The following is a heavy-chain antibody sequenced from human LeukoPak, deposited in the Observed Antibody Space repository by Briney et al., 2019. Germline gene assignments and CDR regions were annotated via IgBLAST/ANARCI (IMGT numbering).Heavy chain of an antibody. J-gene: IGHJ1*01. Sequence: TGGSLRLSCAASGFTFNNYAMTWVRQAPGKGLEWVSAISGSGGTTLYADSAKGRLTISRDNSKSTLYLQMNSLRAEDTAVYYCAKDQGRQLWLKYFQHWGQGTLVTVSS. D-gene: IGHD5-18*01. CDR1: GFTFNNYA. CDR3: AKDQGRQLWLKYFQH. CDR2: ISGSGGTT. V-gene: IGHV3-23*01.